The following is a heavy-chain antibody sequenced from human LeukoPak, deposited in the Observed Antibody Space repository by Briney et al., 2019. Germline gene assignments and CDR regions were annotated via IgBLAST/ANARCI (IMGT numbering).Heavy chain of an antibody. Sequence: ASVKVSCKASGYTFTSYDINWVRQAPGQGLEWMGWMNPNSGNTGYAQKFQGRVTMTRNTSISTAYMELSSLRSEDTAVYYCATEPPGIAAAGTDYWGQGTLVTVSS. V-gene: IGHV1-8*01. D-gene: IGHD6-13*01. CDR3: ATEPPGIAAAGTDY. CDR1: GYTFTSYD. CDR2: MNPNSGNT. J-gene: IGHJ4*02.